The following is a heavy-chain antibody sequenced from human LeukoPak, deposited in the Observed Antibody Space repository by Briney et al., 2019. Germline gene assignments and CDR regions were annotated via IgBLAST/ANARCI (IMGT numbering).Heavy chain of an antibody. CDR3: ARGPFIVVVPAAISD. J-gene: IGHJ4*02. CDR1: GGSISSGGYY. CDR2: IYYSGST. V-gene: IGHV4-31*03. D-gene: IGHD2-2*02. Sequence: SETLSLTCTVSGGSISSGGYYWRWSRQHPGRGLEWIVYIYYSGSTYYNPSRKSRVTITVNTTKNQFSLKLSSVTAADTAVYYCARGPFIVVVPAAISDWGQGTLVTVSS.